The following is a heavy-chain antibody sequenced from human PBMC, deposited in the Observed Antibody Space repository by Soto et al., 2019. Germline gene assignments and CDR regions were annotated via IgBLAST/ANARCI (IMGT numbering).Heavy chain of an antibody. CDR2: ISYDGSNK. CDR3: AKDSGQHFFDY. D-gene: IGHD6-19*01. CDR1: GFTFSSYA. Sequence: QVQLVESGGGVVQPGRSLRLSCAASGFTFSSYAMHWVRQAPGKGLEWVAVISYDGSNKYYADSVKGRFTISRDNSKNTLYLQMNSLRAEDTAVYYCAKDSGQHFFDYWGQGTLVTVSS. V-gene: IGHV3-30*04. J-gene: IGHJ4*02.